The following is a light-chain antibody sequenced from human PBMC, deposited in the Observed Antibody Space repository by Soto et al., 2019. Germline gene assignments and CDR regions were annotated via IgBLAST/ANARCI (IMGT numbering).Light chain of an antibody. CDR1: MRDVGAYNL. CDR2: EVR. Sequence: QSALTQPASVSGSAGPSITISCSGTMRDVGAYNLVSWYQQHPGTAPKLIIYEVRNRPSGIYSRFSGSRSGNTASPTISGLQPEDEGDYYCSAYTARSTLVFGGGTKLTVL. J-gene: IGLJ3*02. V-gene: IGLV2-14*01. CDR3: SAYTARSTLV.